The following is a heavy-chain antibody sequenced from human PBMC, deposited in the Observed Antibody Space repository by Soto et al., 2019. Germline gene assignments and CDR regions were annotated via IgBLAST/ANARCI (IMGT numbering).Heavy chain of an antibody. J-gene: IGHJ5*02. CDR2: IYATVTT. Sequence: SETLSLTCTVSGASISGFYWSWIRKSAGKGLEWIGRIYATVTTDYNPSLKSRVMMSVDTSKKQFSLKLRSVTAADTVVYYCVRDGTKTLRDWFDPWGQGISVTVSS. CDR1: GASISGFY. D-gene: IGHD1-1*01. V-gene: IGHV4-4*07. CDR3: VRDGTKTLRDWFDP.